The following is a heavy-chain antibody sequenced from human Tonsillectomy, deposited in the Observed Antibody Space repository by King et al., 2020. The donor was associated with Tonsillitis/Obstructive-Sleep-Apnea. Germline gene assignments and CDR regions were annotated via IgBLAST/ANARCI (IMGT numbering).Heavy chain of an antibody. D-gene: IGHD1-26*01. CDR2: NNPNSGGT. Sequence: VQLVESGAEVKRPGASVKVSCKASGYTFTGYHIHWVRQAPGQGLEWMGWNNPNSGGTNYAQKFQGRVTMTRDTSISTAYMEVSRLRSDDTAVYYCARTLLNRALVYGRDVWGQGTTVTVSS. CDR3: ARTLLNRALVYGRDV. J-gene: IGHJ6*02. CDR1: GYTFTGYH. V-gene: IGHV1-2*02.